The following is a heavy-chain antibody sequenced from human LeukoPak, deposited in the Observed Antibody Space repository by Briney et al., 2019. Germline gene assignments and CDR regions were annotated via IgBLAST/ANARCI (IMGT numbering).Heavy chain of an antibody. CDR3: ARLYCSGGSCYSEFDY. V-gene: IGHV1-8*01. CDR2: MNPNSGNT. D-gene: IGHD2-15*01. J-gene: IGHJ4*02. Sequence: ASVKVSCKASGYTFTSYDINWVRQATGQGLEWMGWMNPNSGNTGYAQKFQGRVTMTRNTSISIAYMELSSLRSEDTAVYYCARLYCSGGSCYSEFDYWGQGTLVTVSS. CDR1: GYTFTSYD.